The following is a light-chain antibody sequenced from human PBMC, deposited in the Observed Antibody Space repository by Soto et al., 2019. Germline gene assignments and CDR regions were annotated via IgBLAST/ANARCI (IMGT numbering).Light chain of an antibody. J-gene: IGKJ3*01. CDR2: DAS. V-gene: IGKV1-5*01. CDR3: QQYNNWPPFT. Sequence: DIQMTQSPSTLSASVGDRVTITCRASQTISTWLAWHQQKPGKAPKLLIYDASSLESGVPSRFSGSGSGTEFTLTISSLQSEDFAVYHCQQYNNWPPFTFGPGTKVDIK. CDR1: QTISTW.